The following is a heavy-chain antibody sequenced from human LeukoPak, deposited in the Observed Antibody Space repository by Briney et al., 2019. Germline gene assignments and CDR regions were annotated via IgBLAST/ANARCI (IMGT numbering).Heavy chain of an antibody. CDR3: ANVKGYCSGGSCYLEAFDI. CDR2: IKQDGSEK. V-gene: IGHV3-7*03. D-gene: IGHD2-15*01. CDR1: GFTFSSYW. Sequence: GGSLRLSCAASGFTFSSYWMSWVRQAPGKGLEWVANIKQDGSEKYYADSVKGRFTISRDNSKNTLYLQMNSLRAEDTAVYYCANVKGYCSGGSCYLEAFDIWGQGTMVTVSS. J-gene: IGHJ3*02.